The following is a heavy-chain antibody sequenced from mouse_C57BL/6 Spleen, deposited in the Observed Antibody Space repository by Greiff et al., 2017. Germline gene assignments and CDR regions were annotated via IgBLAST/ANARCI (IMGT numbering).Heavy chain of an antibody. J-gene: IGHJ2*01. V-gene: IGHV1-61*01. CDR3: ARDYYGYFDY. CDR1: GYTFTSYW. D-gene: IGHD1-1*01. Sequence: QVQLQQPGAELVRPGSSVKLSCKASGYTFTSYWMDWVKQRPGQGLEWIGNIYPSDSETHYNQKFKDKATLTVDKSSSTAYMQLSSLTSEDSAVYYCARDYYGYFDYWGQGTTLTASS. CDR2: IYPSDSET.